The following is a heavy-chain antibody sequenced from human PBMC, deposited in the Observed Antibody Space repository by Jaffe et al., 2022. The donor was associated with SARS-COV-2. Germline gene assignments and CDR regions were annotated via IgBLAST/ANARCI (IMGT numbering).Heavy chain of an antibody. J-gene: IGHJ2*01. D-gene: IGHD3-22*01. CDR2: ISSSSSTI. Sequence: EVQLVESGGGLVQPGGSLRLSCAASGFTFSSYSMNWVRQAPGKGLEWVSYISSSSSTIYYADSVKGRFTISRDNAKNSLYLQMNSLRAEDTAVYYCARARGVYYYDSSDPEYWYFDLWGRGTLVTVSS. CDR1: GFTFSSYS. V-gene: IGHV3-48*04. CDR3: ARARGVYYYDSSDPEYWYFDL.